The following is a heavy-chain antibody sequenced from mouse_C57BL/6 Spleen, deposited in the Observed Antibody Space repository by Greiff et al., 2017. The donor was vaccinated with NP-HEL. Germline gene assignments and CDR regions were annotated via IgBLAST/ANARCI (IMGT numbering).Heavy chain of an antibody. CDR1: GYTFTDYY. Sequence: EVQLQQSGPELVKPGASVKISCKASGYTFTDYYMNWVKQSHGKSLEWIGDINPNNGGTSYNQKFKGKATLTVDKSSSTAYMELRSLTSEYSAVYYCARGELTEYFDYWGQGTTLTVSS. CDR3: ARGELTEYFDY. D-gene: IGHD4-1*01. J-gene: IGHJ2*01. CDR2: INPNNGGT. V-gene: IGHV1-26*01.